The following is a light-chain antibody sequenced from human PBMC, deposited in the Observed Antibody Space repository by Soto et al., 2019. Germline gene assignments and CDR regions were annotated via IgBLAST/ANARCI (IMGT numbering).Light chain of an antibody. Sequence: EIVLTQSPATLSVSPGERATLSCRASQSVRSNLAWYQKKPGQAPSLLIYGASTRATGIPARFSGSGSGTDFTLTISSLQSEDFAVYYCQHYNNWPALTFGGGTKVEIK. J-gene: IGKJ4*01. CDR2: GAS. V-gene: IGKV3-15*01. CDR3: QHYNNWPALT. CDR1: QSVRSN.